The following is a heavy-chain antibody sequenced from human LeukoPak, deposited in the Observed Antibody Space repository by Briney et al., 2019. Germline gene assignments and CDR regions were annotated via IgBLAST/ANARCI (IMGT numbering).Heavy chain of an antibody. CDR2: ISWDGGST. CDR3: AKAGSGYSVYYFDY. J-gene: IGHJ4*02. CDR1: GFTFDDYA. D-gene: IGHD3-22*01. Sequence: GGSLRLSCAASGFTFDDYAMHWVRQAPGKGLEWVSLISWDGGSTYYVDSVKGRFTISRDNSKNSLYLQMNSLRAEDTALYYCAKAGSGYSVYYFDYWGQGTLVTVSS. V-gene: IGHV3-43D*04.